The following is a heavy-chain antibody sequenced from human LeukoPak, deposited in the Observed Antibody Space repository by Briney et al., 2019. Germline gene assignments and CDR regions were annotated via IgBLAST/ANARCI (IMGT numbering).Heavy chain of an antibody. Sequence: PSETLSLTCTVSGGSISSSSYYWGWVRQPPGKGLEWIGSIYYTGTTYYNPSLKSRVTISVDTSKNQFSLKLSSVTAADTAVYYRARQWLRFPYYFDYWGQGTLVTVSS. CDR1: GGSISSSSYY. V-gene: IGHV4-39*07. CDR2: IYYTGTT. D-gene: IGHD5-12*01. CDR3: ARQWLRFPYYFDY. J-gene: IGHJ4*02.